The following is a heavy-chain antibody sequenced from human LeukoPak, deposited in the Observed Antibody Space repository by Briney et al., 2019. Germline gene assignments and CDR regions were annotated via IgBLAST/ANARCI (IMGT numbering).Heavy chain of an antibody. D-gene: IGHD1-20*01. CDR1: GYTFTSYD. CDR2: MNPNSGNT. V-gene: IGHV1-8*01. Sequence: ASVKVSCKASGYTFTSYDINWARQATGQGLEWMGWMNPNSGNTGYAQKFQGRVTMTRNTSISTAYMELSSLRSEDTAVYYCARAPGDNWNDEDYWGQGTLVTVSS. J-gene: IGHJ4*02. CDR3: ARAPGDNWNDEDY.